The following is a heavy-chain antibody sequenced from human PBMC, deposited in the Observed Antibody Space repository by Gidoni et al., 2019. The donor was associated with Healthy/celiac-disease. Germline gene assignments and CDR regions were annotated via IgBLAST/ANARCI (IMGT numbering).Heavy chain of an antibody. D-gene: IGHD6-6*01. Sequence: QVQLVQSGAEVKKPGASVKVSCKASGYTFTGYYMHWVRQAPGQGLDGMGWINPSSGGTNYAKKFQGWVTMTRDTSISTAYMELSRLRSDDTAVYYCARDLSYEYSSSSDYYYGMDVWGQGTTVTVSS. CDR2: INPSSGGT. J-gene: IGHJ6*02. V-gene: IGHV1-2*04. CDR3: ARDLSYEYSSSSDYYYGMDV. CDR1: GYTFTGYY.